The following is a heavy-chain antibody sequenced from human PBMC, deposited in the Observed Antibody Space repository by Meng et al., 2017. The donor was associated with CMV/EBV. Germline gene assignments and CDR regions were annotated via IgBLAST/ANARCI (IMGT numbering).Heavy chain of an antibody. CDR1: GFTFSSYS. J-gene: IGHJ4*02. CDR2: ISSSSSTI. V-gene: IGHV3-48*04. Sequence: GGSLRLSCAASGFTFSSYSMNWVRQAPGKGLEWVSYISSSSSTIYYADSVKGRFTISRDNAKNSLYLQMNSLRAEDTAVYYCARGNDFWSGPDDYWGQGTLVTVSS. D-gene: IGHD3-3*01. CDR3: ARGNDFWSGPDDY.